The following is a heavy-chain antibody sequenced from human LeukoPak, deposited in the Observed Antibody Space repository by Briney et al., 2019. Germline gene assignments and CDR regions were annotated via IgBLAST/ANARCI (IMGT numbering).Heavy chain of an antibody. V-gene: IGHV4-38-2*02. CDR3: ARDVGDGDYGWFDP. D-gene: IGHD4-17*01. CDR2: IYHSGST. CDR1: GYSISSGYY. J-gene: IGHJ5*02. Sequence: SETLPLTCTVSGYSISSGYYWGWIRQPPGKGLEWIGSIYHSGSTYYNPSLKSRVTISVHTSKNQFSLKLSSVTAADTAIYYCARDVGDGDYGWFDPWGQGTLVSVSS.